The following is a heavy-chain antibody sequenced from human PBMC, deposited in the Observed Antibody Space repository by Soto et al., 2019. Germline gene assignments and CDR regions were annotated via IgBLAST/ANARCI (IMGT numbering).Heavy chain of an antibody. D-gene: IGHD3-22*01. V-gene: IGHV2-70*11. J-gene: IGHJ4*02. CDR3: ARTGGYYDSSGYYYFDY. Sequence: ESGPTLVNPTQTLTLTCTFSGFSLSTTNMCVSWIRQPPGKALEWLARIDWDDDKYYNTSLRTRLTISKDTSKNQVVLTMTNMDPVDTATYYCARTGGYYDSSGYYYFDYWGQGTLVTVSS. CDR1: GFSLSTTNMC. CDR2: IDWDDDK.